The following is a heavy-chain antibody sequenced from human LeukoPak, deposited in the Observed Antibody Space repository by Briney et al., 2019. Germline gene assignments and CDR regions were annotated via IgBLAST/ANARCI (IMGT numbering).Heavy chain of an antibody. Sequence: SETLSLTCAVYGGSFSAYYWSWIRQPPGKGLEWIGEINHSGSTNYNPSLKSRVVISVDTSKSQFSLNMTSVAAADTAVYYCARHPTRWELRLSLDYWGQGILVTVSS. CDR2: INHSGST. CDR1: GGSFSAYY. CDR3: ARHPTRWELRLSLDY. V-gene: IGHV4-34*01. J-gene: IGHJ4*02. D-gene: IGHD1-26*01.